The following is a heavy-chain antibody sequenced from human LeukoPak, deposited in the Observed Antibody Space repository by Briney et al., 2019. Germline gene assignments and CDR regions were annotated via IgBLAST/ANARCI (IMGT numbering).Heavy chain of an antibody. V-gene: IGHV3-7*01. Sequence: GGALRLSCAASGFTFSDYWMSWMRQAPGKGLEWVANIKYDGSEEYYVDSVKGRFTISRDNAENSLYLQLSSLRVEDTAVYYCRSGGAAPGSFDNWGQGTLVTVSP. CDR2: IKYDGSEE. CDR3: RSGGAAPGSFDN. CDR1: GFTFSDYW. D-gene: IGHD6-13*01. J-gene: IGHJ4*02.